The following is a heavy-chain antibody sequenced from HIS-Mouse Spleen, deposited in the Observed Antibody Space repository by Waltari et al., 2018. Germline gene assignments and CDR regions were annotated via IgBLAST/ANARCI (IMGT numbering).Heavy chain of an antibody. V-gene: IGHV3-49*05. CDR1: GFTFGDYA. D-gene: IGHD3-22*01. Sequence: EVQLVESGGGLVKPGRSLRLSCTASGFTFGDYAMSWFRQAPGKGLGWVGLIDDKAYGGKTEYAASVKGRCTISRDDSKSIAYLQMNSLKTEDTAVYYCTRVGVAYYDSSGDDAFDIWGQGTMVTVSS. CDR3: TRVGVAYYDSSGDDAFDI. J-gene: IGHJ3*02. CDR2: IDDKAYGGKT.